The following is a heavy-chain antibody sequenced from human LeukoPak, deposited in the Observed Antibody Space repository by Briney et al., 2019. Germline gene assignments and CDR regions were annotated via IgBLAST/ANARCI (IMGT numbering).Heavy chain of an antibody. CDR3: AKDLKGYCSSTSCQADY. Sequence: PGGSLRLSCAASGFTFSSYGMHWVRQAPGEGLEWVAFIRYDGSNKYYADSVKGRFTISRDNSKNTLYLQMNSLRAEDTAVYYCAKDLKGYCSSTSCQADYWGQGTLVTVSS. D-gene: IGHD2-2*01. J-gene: IGHJ4*02. V-gene: IGHV3-30*02. CDR1: GFTFSSYG. CDR2: IRYDGSNK.